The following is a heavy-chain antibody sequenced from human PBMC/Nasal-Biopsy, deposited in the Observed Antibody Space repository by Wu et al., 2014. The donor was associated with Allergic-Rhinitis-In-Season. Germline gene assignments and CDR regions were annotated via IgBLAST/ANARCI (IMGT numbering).Heavy chain of an antibody. V-gene: IGHV4-39*01. D-gene: IGHD1-14*01. CDR1: GDSISSSSYY. CDR3: ARGGPFLPFITFSLKSRWFDP. J-gene: IGHJ5*02. CDR2: ISYSGGST. Sequence: TLSLTCTVSGDSISSSSYYWGWIRQPPGKGLEWIGSISYSGGSTYYNPSLKSRVTISVDTSKNQFSLKLSSVTAADTAVYYCARGGPFLPFITFSLKSRWFDPWGKGTLVTVSS.